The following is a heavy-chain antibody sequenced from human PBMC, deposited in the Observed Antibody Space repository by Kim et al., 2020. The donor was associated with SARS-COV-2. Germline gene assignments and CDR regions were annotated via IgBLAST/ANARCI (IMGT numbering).Heavy chain of an antibody. J-gene: IGHJ6*02. D-gene: IGHD4-17*01. V-gene: IGHV3-7*03. CDR3: ARDFTVTTHYYYGMDV. CDR1: GFTFSSYW. CDR2: IKQDGSEK. Sequence: GGSLRLSCAASGFTFSSYWMNWVRQAPGKGLEWVANIKQDGSEKYYVDSVKGRFTISRDNAKNSLYLQMNSLRAEETAVYYCARDFTVTTHYYYGMDVWGQGTTVTVSS.